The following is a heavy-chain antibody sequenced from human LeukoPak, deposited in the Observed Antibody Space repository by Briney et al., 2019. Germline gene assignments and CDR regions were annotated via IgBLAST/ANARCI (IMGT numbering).Heavy chain of an antibody. D-gene: IGHD3-3*01. CDR3: ARGSPVRGGSGYSSGVFDY. CDR1: GFTFSSYS. J-gene: IGHJ4*02. CDR2: ISSSSSYI. Sequence: PGGSLRLSCAASGFTFSSYSMNWVRQAPGKGLEWISSISSSSSYIYYADSVKGRFTISRDNAKSSLYLQMNSLRAEDTAVYYCARGSPVRGGSGYSSGVFDYWGQGTLVTVSS. V-gene: IGHV3-21*01.